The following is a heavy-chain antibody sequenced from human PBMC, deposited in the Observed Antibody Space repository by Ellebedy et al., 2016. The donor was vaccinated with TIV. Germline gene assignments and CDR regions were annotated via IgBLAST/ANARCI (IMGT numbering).Heavy chain of an antibody. CDR2: IKSKTDGGTT. D-gene: IGHD6-13*01. V-gene: IGHV3-15*01. J-gene: IGHJ6*02. CDR1: GFTFSNAW. CDR3: TTGYSSSPTGGYGMDV. Sequence: GESLKISXAASGFTFSNAWMSWVRQAPGQGLEWVGRIKSKTDGGTTDYAAPVKGRFTILRDDSKNTLYLQMNSLKTEDTAVYYCTTGYSSSPTGGYGMDVWGQGTTVTVSS.